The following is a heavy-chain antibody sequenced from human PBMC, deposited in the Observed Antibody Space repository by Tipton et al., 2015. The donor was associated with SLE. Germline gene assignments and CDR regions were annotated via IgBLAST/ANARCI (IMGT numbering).Heavy chain of an antibody. D-gene: IGHD2-2*01. J-gene: IGHJ5*02. Sequence: SLRLSCAASGFTFSSYAMHWVRQAPGKGLEWVAVISYDGSNKYYADSVKGRFTISRDNSKNTLYLQMNSLRAEDTAVYYCARDRGGLVVPAATWWFDPWGQGTLVTVSS. CDR3: ARDRGGLVVPAATWWFDP. CDR2: ISYDGSNK. V-gene: IGHV3-30-3*01. CDR1: GFTFSSYA.